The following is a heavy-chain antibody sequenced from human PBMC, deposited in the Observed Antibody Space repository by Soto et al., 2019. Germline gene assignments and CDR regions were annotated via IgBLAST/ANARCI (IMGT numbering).Heavy chain of an antibody. CDR1: GFTFSNYG. CDR3: ARDIESVTAKHFFYDYAMDV. CDR2: VSANNGNT. Sequence: QGQLVQSGAEVKKPGASVKLSCKASGFTFSNYGLNWVRQAPGQGLEWMGWVSANNGNTNYAQNLQGRVSMTTDTSTSTAYMERRGLTFDDTAVYYCARDIESVTAKHFFYDYAMDVWGQGTTVTVSS. V-gene: IGHV1-18*01. J-gene: IGHJ6*02. D-gene: IGHD2-8*01.